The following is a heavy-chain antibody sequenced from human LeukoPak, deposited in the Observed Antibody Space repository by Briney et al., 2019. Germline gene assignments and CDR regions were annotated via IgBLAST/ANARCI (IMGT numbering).Heavy chain of an antibody. CDR1: GGSISSGNYY. CDR3: ARLISGVVVGYFDL. D-gene: IGHD3-22*01. CDR2: IYHTGSM. V-gene: IGHV4-39*01. J-gene: IGHJ2*01. Sequence: SETLSLTCTVSGGSISSGNYYWGWIRQPPGKGLEWIGIIYHTGSMYYNPSLKNRVAKSVDTSKNQFSLKLSSVTAADTAVYYCARLISGVVVGYFDLWGRGTLVTVSS.